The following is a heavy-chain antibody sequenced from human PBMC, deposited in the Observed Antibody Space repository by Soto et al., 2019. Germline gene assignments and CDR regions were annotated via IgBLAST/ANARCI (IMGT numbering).Heavy chain of an antibody. CDR1: GFTFDDYA. CDR3: AKDAITLVRGVISYYGMDV. Sequence: DVQLVESGGGLVQPGRSLRLSCAASGFTFDDYAMHWVRQAPGKGLEWVSGISWNSGSIGYADSVKGRCTISRDNAKNSLDLQMHSLRDEDKALYYCAKDAITLVRGVISYYGMDVWGQGTTVTVSS. V-gene: IGHV3-9*01. D-gene: IGHD3-10*01. CDR2: ISWNSGSI. J-gene: IGHJ6*02.